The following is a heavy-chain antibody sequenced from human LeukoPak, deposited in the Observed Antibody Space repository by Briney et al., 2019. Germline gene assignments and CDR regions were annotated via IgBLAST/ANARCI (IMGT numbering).Heavy chain of an antibody. D-gene: IGHD4-17*01. CDR3: ARARYGVYYFDY. J-gene: IGHJ4*02. CDR2: INPNSGGT. CDR1: GYTFTGYY. Sequence: ASVKVSCKASGYTFTGYYMHWVRQAPGQGLELKGWINPNSGGTNYAQKFQGRVTMTRDTSISTAYMELSRLRSDDTAVYYCARARYGVYYFDYWGQGTLVTVSS. V-gene: IGHV1-2*02.